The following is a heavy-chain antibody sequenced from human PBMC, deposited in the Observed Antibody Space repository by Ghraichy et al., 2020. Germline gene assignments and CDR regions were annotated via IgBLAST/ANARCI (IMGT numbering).Heavy chain of an antibody. Sequence: GGSLRLSCAASGFTFSSYAMSWVRQAPGKGLEWVSAISGSGGSTYYADSVKGRFTISRDNSKNTLYLQMNSLRAEDTAVYYCAKGAGKIGAWELPYYFDYWGQGTLVTVSS. CDR3: AKGAGKIGAWELPYYFDY. CDR1: GFTFSSYA. D-gene: IGHD1-26*01. V-gene: IGHV3-23*01. CDR2: ISGSGGST. J-gene: IGHJ4*02.